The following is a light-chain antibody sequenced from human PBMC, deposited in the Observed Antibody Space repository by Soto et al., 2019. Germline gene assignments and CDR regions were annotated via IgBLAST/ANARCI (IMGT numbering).Light chain of an antibody. CDR2: DAS. Sequence: DIVLAPSPATPSLSPGERATLSCRASQSVSSSLAWYQQKPGRVPRLIIYDASNRATGIPARFSGSASGTDGTLTISSLQKEDGSVYYCQQGSKWTWTFGQGTKVDIK. CDR3: QQGSKWTWT. J-gene: IGKJ1*01. CDR1: QSVSSS. V-gene: IGKV3-11*01.